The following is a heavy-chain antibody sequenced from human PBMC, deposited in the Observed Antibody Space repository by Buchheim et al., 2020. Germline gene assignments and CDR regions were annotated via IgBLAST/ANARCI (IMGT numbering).Heavy chain of an antibody. V-gene: IGHV3-48*03. Sequence: EVQLVESGGGLVQPGGSLRLSCAASGFTFSSYEMNWVRQAPGKGLEWVSYISSSGSTIFYADSVKGRFTISRDNAKNILYMQMNNLRAEDTAVYYCARDSTRSVADPPFDYWGQGTL. J-gene: IGHJ4*02. CDR3: ARDSTRSVADPPFDY. CDR2: ISSSGSTI. D-gene: IGHD6-19*01. CDR1: GFTFSSYE.